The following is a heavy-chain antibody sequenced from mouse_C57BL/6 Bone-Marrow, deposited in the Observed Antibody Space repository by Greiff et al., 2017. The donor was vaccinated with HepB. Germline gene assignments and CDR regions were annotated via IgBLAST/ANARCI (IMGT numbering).Heavy chain of an antibody. CDR1: GYAFSSSW. Sequence: VQLQESGPELVKPGASVKISCKASGYAFSSSWMNWVKQRPGKGLEWIGRIYPGDGDTNYNGKFKGKATLTADKSSSTAYMQLSSLTSEDSAVYFCARYDYDYAWFAYWGQGTLVTVSA. CDR2: IYPGDGDT. CDR3: ARYDYDYAWFAY. V-gene: IGHV1-82*01. D-gene: IGHD2-4*01. J-gene: IGHJ3*01.